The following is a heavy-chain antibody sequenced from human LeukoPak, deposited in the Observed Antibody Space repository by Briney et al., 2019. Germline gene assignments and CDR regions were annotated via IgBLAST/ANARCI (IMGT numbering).Heavy chain of an antibody. CDR2: INHSGST. CDR1: GGSFSGYY. Sequence: PSETLSLTCAVYGGSFSGYYWSWIRQPPRKGLEWIGEINHSGSTNYNPSLKSRVTISVDKSKNQFSLKLSSVTAADTAVYYCARKSDSITMIWYRRGYAFDIWGQGTMVTVSS. J-gene: IGHJ3*02. V-gene: IGHV4-34*01. D-gene: IGHD3-22*01. CDR3: ARKSDSITMIWYRRGYAFDI.